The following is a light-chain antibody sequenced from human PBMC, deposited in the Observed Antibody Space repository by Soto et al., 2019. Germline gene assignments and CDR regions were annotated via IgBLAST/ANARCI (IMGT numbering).Light chain of an antibody. CDR3: AAWDDSLNAVL. V-gene: IGLV1-44*01. CDR2: ANN. CDR1: YSNIGRNT. Sequence: SVLTQSPSASGTPGQRVAISCSGSYSNIGRNTVHWYQQVPGTAPVLLIYANNLRPSGVPDRFSGSKSGTSASLAISGLQSEDEAEYYCAAWDDSLNAVLFGGGTKLTVL. J-gene: IGLJ2*01.